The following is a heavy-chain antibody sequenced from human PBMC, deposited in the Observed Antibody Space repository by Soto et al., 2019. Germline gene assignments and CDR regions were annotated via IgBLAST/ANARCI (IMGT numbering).Heavy chain of an antibody. CDR2: ISYDGSNK. V-gene: IGHV3-30*18. D-gene: IGHD4-17*01. Sequence: QVQLVESGGGVVQPGRSLRLSCAASGFTFSSYGMHWVRQAPGKGLEWVAVISYDGSNKYYADSVKGRFTISRDNSKNTLYMQMNSLRAEDTAVYYGAKDLRTTVTTYRYYEYGMDVWGQGTTVTVSS. CDR3: AKDLRTTVTTYRYYEYGMDV. CDR1: GFTFSSYG. J-gene: IGHJ6*02.